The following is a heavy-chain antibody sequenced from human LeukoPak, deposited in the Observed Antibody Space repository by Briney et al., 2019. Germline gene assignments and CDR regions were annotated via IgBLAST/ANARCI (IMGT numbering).Heavy chain of an antibody. CDR1: GYTFTSYA. Sequence: GASVKVSCKASGYTFTSYAMHWVRQAPGQGLEWMGWISAYNGNTNYAQKLQGRVTMTTDTSTSTAYMELRSLRSDDTAVYYCARVEQLVFDPWGQGTLVTVSS. CDR2: ISAYNGNT. CDR3: ARVEQLVFDP. V-gene: IGHV1-18*01. J-gene: IGHJ5*02. D-gene: IGHD6-6*01.